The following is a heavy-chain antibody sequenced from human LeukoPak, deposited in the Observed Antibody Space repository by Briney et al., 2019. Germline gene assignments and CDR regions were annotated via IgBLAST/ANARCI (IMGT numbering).Heavy chain of an antibody. V-gene: IGHV3-48*04. Sequence: GGSLRLSCAASGFTFSSYWMSWVRQAPGKGLEWVSYISSSGSTIYYADSVKGRFTISRDNAKNSLYLQMNSLRAEDTAVYYCARVKSGYSYGPHYYYYYYMDVWGQGTLVTVSS. CDR1: GFTFSSYW. CDR3: ARVKSGYSYGPHYYYYYYMDV. CDR2: ISSSGSTI. D-gene: IGHD5-18*01. J-gene: IGHJ6*03.